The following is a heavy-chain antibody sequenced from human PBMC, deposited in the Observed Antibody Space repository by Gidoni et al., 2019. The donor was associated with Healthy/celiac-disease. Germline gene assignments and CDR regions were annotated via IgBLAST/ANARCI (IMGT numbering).Heavy chain of an antibody. CDR3: ARHVLRFLEWLPRDYYYGMDV. J-gene: IGHJ6*04. CDR1: GGTFSSCA. Sequence: QVQLVQSGAEVTKPGSSVKVSCKASGGTFSSCAISWVRQAPGQGLEWMGGIIPIFGTANYAQKFQGRVTITADESTSTAYMELSSLRSEDTAVYYCARHVLRFLEWLPRDYYYGMDVWGKGTTVTVSS. V-gene: IGHV1-69*01. CDR2: IIPIFGTA. D-gene: IGHD3-3*01.